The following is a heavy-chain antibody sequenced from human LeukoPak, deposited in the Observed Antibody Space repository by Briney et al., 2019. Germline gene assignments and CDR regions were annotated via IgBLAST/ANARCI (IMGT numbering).Heavy chain of an antibody. Sequence: SETLSLTCAVYGGSFSGYYWSWIRQTPGKGLEWIGEINHSGSTNYNPSLKSRVTISVDTSKNQFSLKVSSVTAADTAVYYCARGIGYVDSWGQGTLVTVSS. J-gene: IGHJ5*01. V-gene: IGHV4-34*01. CDR2: INHSGST. CDR1: GGSFSGYY. CDR3: ARGIGYVDS. D-gene: IGHD6-13*01.